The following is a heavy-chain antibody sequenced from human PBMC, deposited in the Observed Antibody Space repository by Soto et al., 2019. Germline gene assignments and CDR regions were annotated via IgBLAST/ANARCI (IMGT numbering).Heavy chain of an antibody. Sequence: PGGSLRLSCAAAGFTFSSYGMHWVRQAPGKGLEWVAVIWYDGSNKYYADSVKGRFTISRDNSKNTLYLQMNSLRAEDTAVYYCARDRVVTIFGVVDYYYYYGMDVWGQGTTVTVSS. J-gene: IGHJ6*02. CDR2: IWYDGSNK. CDR1: GFTFSSYG. V-gene: IGHV3-33*01. CDR3: ARDRVVTIFGVVDYYYYYGMDV. D-gene: IGHD3-3*01.